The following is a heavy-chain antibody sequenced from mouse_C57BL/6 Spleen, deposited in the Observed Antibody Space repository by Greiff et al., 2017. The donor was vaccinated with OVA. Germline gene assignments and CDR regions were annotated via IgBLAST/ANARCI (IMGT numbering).Heavy chain of an antibody. Sequence: VQLQQSGPELVKPGASVKIPCKASGYTFTDYNMNWVKQSHGKSLEWIGDINPNNGGTIYNQKFKGKATLTVDKSSSTAYMELRSLTSEDTAVYYCARSRWLLYAMDYWGQGTSVTVSS. V-gene: IGHV1-18*01. J-gene: IGHJ4*01. D-gene: IGHD2-3*01. CDR3: ARSRWLLYAMDY. CDR2: INPNNGGT. CDR1: GYTFTDYN.